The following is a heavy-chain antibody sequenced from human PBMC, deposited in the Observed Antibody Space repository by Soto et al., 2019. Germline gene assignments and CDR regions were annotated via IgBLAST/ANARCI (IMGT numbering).Heavy chain of an antibody. D-gene: IGHD3-16*01. CDR2: ISGSGRST. CDR3: AKGGNDSRPYYFDL. CDR1: GFTSSTYA. Sequence: EVQLLESGGGLVQPGGSLRRSCAVSGFTSSTYAMSWVRQAPGKSLDWISAISGSGRSTYNADSVKGWFTISRDTSKNTLYLQMNSLRDEDTAVYYCAKGGNDSRPYYFDLWGQGTLVTVSS. J-gene: IGHJ4*02. V-gene: IGHV3-23*01.